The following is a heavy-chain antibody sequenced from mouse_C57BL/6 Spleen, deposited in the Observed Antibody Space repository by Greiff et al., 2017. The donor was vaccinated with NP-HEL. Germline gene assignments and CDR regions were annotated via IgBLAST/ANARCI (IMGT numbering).Heavy chain of an antibody. Sequence: VQLQQPGAELVKPGASVKLSCKASGYTFTSCWMQWVKQRPGQGLEWIGEIDPSDSYTNYNQKFKGKATLTVDTSSSTAYMQLSSLTSEVSEGYYCARTTGAMDYWGQGTSVTVSS. V-gene: IGHV1-50*01. J-gene: IGHJ4*01. CDR3: ARTTGAMDY. CDR2: IDPSDSYT. D-gene: IGHD1-1*01. CDR1: GYTFTSCW.